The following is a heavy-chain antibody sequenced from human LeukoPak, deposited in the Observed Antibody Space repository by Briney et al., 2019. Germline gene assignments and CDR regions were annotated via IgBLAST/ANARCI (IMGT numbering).Heavy chain of an antibody. CDR3: ARGRKQWLLEPYYFDY. J-gene: IGHJ4*02. CDR2: VYSSGST. Sequence: PSETLSLTCTVAGGSISSYYWSWIRQPAGKGLEWIGRVYSSGSTNYNPHLTTRLTISVDTSNNPFSLKLSSVTAADTAVYYGARGRKQWLLEPYYFDYWGQGTLVTVSS. V-gene: IGHV4-4*07. CDR1: GGSISSYY. D-gene: IGHD6-19*01.